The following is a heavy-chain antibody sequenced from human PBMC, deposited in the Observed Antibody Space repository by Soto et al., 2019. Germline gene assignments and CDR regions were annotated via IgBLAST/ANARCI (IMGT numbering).Heavy chain of an antibody. Sequence: ASVKVSCKASGYTFTSYGISWVRQAPGQGLEWMGWISAYNGNTNYAQKLQGRVTMTTDTSTSTAYMELRSLRSDDTAVYYCARDYVFWSGYNWFDPWGQGTLVTVSS. V-gene: IGHV1-18*01. D-gene: IGHD3-3*01. CDR1: GYTFTSYG. CDR2: ISAYNGNT. CDR3: ARDYVFWSGYNWFDP. J-gene: IGHJ5*02.